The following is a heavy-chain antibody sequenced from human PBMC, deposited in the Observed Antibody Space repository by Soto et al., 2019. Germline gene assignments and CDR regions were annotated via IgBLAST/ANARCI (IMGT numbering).Heavy chain of an antibody. CDR2: IYSSGTT. Sequence: SETLSLTCTVSGGSISSSSYYWGWIRQPPGKGLEWIGSIYSSGTTYYNPSLKSRLTISVDTSKNQVSLKLSSVTAADAAVYYRARHSSWFSDFDYWGQGTLVTVSS. CDR1: GGSISSSSYY. CDR3: ARHSSWFSDFDY. J-gene: IGHJ4*02. D-gene: IGHD6-13*01. V-gene: IGHV4-39*01.